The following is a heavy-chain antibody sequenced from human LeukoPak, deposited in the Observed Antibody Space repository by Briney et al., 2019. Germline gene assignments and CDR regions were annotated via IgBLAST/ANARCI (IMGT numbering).Heavy chain of an antibody. Sequence: GGSLRLSRAASGFTFSSYSMNWVRQAPGKGLEWVSSISSSSSYIYYADSVKGRFTISRDNAKNSLYLQMNSLRAEDTAVYYCARDSYGDYDYYYYGMDVWGQGTTVTVSS. CDR1: GFTFSSYS. CDR3: ARDSYGDYDYYYYGMDV. D-gene: IGHD4-17*01. J-gene: IGHJ6*02. V-gene: IGHV3-21*01. CDR2: ISSSSSYI.